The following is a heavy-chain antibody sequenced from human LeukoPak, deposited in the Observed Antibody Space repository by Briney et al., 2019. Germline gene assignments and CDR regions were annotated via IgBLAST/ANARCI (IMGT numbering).Heavy chain of an antibody. Sequence: PGGSLRLSCAASGFTFDDYAMHRVRQAPGKGLEWVSGISWNSGSIGYADSVKGRFTISRDNAKNSLYLQMNSLRAEDTALYYCAKDLGSGWPYYFDYWGQGTLVTVSS. CDR1: GFTFDDYA. V-gene: IGHV3-9*01. J-gene: IGHJ4*02. CDR3: AKDLGSGWPYYFDY. D-gene: IGHD6-19*01. CDR2: ISWNSGSI.